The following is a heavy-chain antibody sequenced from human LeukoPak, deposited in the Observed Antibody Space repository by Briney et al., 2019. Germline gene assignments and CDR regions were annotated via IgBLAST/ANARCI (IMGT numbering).Heavy chain of an antibody. J-gene: IGHJ4*02. D-gene: IGHD3-10*01. Sequence: SETLSLTGTVSGGSISSYYWSWIRQPAGKGLEWIGRIYTSGSTNYNPSLKSRVTISVDTSKNQFSLNMNSVTAADTAVYYCARGQWFRAFWSRGTPVTVSS. CDR3: ARGQWFRAF. V-gene: IGHV4-4*07. CDR1: GGSISSYY. CDR2: IYTSGST.